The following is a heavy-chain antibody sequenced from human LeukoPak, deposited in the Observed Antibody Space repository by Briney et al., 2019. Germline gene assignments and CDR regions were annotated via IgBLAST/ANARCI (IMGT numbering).Heavy chain of an antibody. Sequence: PGGSLRLSCEAPGFSLSGSWMHWVRQAPGKGLMWVSQNKYDGTTKNYADSVRGRFTISRDNAKNTLYLHMNDLRAEDTAVYYCARSDYFHNWGQGTMVVVST. D-gene: IGHD3-16*01. CDR1: GFSLSGSW. J-gene: IGHJ3*02. CDR2: NKYDGTTK. V-gene: IGHV3-74*01. CDR3: ARSDYFHN.